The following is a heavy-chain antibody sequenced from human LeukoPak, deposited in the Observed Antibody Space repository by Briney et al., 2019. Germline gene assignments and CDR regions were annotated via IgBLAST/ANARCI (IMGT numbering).Heavy chain of an antibody. CDR3: AREDGVAVPDY. Sequence: GGSLRLSCAASGFPFSSNWMHWVRQAPGKGLVWVSRINRDGYSTNYADSVKGRFTTSRDNAKNTLYLQMNSLRVEDTAVYYCAREDGVAVPDYWGQGTLVTVSS. J-gene: IGHJ4*02. CDR2: INRDGYST. V-gene: IGHV3-74*01. CDR1: GFPFSSNW. D-gene: IGHD6-19*01.